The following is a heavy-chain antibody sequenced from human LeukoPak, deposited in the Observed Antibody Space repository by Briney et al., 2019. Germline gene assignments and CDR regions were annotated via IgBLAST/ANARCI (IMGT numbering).Heavy chain of an antibody. CDR2: ISSSSSYI. CDR3: AREARTYYYDSSGHDAFDI. Sequence: PGGSLRLSCAASGFTFSSYSMNWVRQAPGKGLEWVSSISSSSSYIYYADSVEGRFTISRDNAKNSLYLQMNSLRAEDTAVYYCAREARTYYYDSSGHDAFDIWGQGTMVTVSS. J-gene: IGHJ3*02. V-gene: IGHV3-21*01. CDR1: GFTFSSYS. D-gene: IGHD3-22*01.